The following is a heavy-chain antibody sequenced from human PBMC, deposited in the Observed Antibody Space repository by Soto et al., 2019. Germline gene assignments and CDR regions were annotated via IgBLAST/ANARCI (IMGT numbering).Heavy chain of an antibody. CDR2: ISYDGSNK. D-gene: IGHD1-20*01. CDR1: GFTFSSYG. V-gene: IGHV3-30*18. CDR3: AKGPGITNWFDP. J-gene: IGHJ5*02. Sequence: PGGSLRLSCAASGFTFSSYGMHWVRQAPGKGLEWVAVISYDGSNKYYADSVKGRFTISRDNSKNTLYLQMNSLRAEDTAVYYCAKGPGITNWFDPWGQGTLVTVSS.